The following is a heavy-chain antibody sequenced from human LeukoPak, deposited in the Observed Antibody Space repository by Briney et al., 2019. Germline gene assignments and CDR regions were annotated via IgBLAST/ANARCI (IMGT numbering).Heavy chain of an antibody. D-gene: IGHD2-15*01. CDR2: ISGSGGST. CDR1: GFTFSSYA. Sequence: PGGSLRLSCAASGFTFSSYAMSWVRQAPGKGLEWVSAISGSGGSTYYADSVKGLFTISRDNSKNTLYLQMNSLRAEDTAVYYCARQLGYCSDGSCYFDYWGQGTLVTVSS. J-gene: IGHJ4*02. V-gene: IGHV3-23*01. CDR3: ARQLGYCSDGSCYFDY.